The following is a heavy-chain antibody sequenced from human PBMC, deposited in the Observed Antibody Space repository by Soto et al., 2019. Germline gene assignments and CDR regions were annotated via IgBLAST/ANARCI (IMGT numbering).Heavy chain of an antibody. J-gene: IGHJ4*02. V-gene: IGHV3-23*01. CDR2: ISASGSNT. CDR3: AKSGYSDPFEEYYFDY. D-gene: IGHD3-10*01. CDR1: GFRFNTYA. Sequence: PGGSLRRSCAASGFRFNTYAMSWVRQAPGKGLEWVSSISASGSNTYYADSVQDRFTISRDNFRLTLDLHMNNLRAEDTAVYYCAKSGYSDPFEEYYFDYWGQGTLVTVSS.